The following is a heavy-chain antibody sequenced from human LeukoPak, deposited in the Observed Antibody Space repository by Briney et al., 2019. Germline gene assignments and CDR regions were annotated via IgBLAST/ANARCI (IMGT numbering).Heavy chain of an antibody. V-gene: IGHV1-18*04. CDR3: ARDIHRFDP. D-gene: IGHD2-2*02. Sequence: ASVKVSCKASGDIFTNFDISWVRQAPGQGLEWMGWISTYNGNTNYAQKLQGRVTMTTDTSTSTAYMELTSLRSDDTAVYYCARDIHRFDPWGQGTLVTVSS. CDR1: GDIFTNFD. CDR2: ISTYNGNT. J-gene: IGHJ5*02.